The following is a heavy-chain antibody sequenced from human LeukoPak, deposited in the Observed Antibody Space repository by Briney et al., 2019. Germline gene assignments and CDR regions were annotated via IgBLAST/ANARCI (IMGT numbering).Heavy chain of an antibody. Sequence: GESLKISCKGSGYSFTGYWIAWVRQMPGKGLEWMGIISPGDSDTRYSPSFQGQVTISADKSITTAYLQWSSLRASDTAMYYCARRYGSGSYMDYWGQGTLVTVSS. D-gene: IGHD3-10*01. CDR1: GYSFTGYW. J-gene: IGHJ4*02. V-gene: IGHV5-51*01. CDR3: ARRYGSGSYMDY. CDR2: ISPGDSDT.